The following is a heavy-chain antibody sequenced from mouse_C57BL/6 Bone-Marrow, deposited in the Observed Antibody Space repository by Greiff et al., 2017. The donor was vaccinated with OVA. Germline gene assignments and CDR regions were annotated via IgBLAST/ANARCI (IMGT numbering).Heavy chain of an antibody. CDR2: INPGSGST. J-gene: IGHJ2*01. CDR3: ARGERITTVVARDY. Sequence: VQLQQPGPELVKPGASVKMSCKASGYTFTSYWITWVKQSPGKGLEWIGDINPGSGSTSYNQKFKSKATLTVDTSSSTAYMQLSSLTSEDSAVYYCARGERITTVVARDYWGQGTTLTVSS. D-gene: IGHD1-1*01. V-gene: IGHV1-55*01. CDR1: GYTFTSYW.